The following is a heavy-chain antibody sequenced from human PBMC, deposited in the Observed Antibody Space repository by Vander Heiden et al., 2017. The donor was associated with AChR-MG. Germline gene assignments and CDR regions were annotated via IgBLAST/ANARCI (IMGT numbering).Heavy chain of an antibody. CDR3: ARDRIMMPDAFDI. J-gene: IGHJ3*02. CDR1: GFTFSTYS. D-gene: IGHD3-16*01. CDR2: ISSSSYI. Sequence: EVPLVESGGGLVKPGGSLRLSCAASGFTFSTYSMNWVRQAPGKGLEWVSSISSSSYIYYADSVKGRFTISRDNAKNSLYLQMNSLRAEDTAVYYCARDRIMMPDAFDIWGQGTMVTVSS. V-gene: IGHV3-21*01.